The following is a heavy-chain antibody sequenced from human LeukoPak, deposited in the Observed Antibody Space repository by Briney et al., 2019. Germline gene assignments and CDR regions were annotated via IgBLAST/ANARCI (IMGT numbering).Heavy chain of an antibody. CDR1: GFTFSSYA. V-gene: IGHV3-23*01. CDR3: AKGFFRGYYFGGAFDI. Sequence: GGSLRLSCAASGFTFSSYAMSWVRQAPGKGLEWVSAISGSGGSTYYADSVKGRFTISRDNSKNTLYLQMNSLRAEDTAVYYCAKGFFRGYYFGGAFDIWGQGTMVTVSS. CDR2: ISGSGGST. J-gene: IGHJ3*02. D-gene: IGHD3-22*01.